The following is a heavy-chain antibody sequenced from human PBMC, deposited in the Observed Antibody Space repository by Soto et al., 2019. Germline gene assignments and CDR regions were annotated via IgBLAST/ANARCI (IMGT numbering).Heavy chain of an antibody. J-gene: IGHJ6*02. V-gene: IGHV4-4*07. D-gene: IGHD3-22*01. CDR2: IYTSGST. CDR3: AREGAVVAVTLYYSCGMDV. Sequence: SETLSLTCTVSGGSISSYYWSWIRQPAGKGLEWIGRIYTSGSTNYNPSLKSRVTMSVDTSKNQFSLKLSSATAADTAVYYCAREGAVVAVTLYYSCGMDVWGPATT. CDR1: GGSISSYY.